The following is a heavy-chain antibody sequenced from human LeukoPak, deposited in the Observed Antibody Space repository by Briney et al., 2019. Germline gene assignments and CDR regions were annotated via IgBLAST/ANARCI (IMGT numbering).Heavy chain of an antibody. D-gene: IGHD1-26*01. Sequence: ASVKVSCKASGYRFTSYYLHWVRQAPGQGLEWMGWINPNSGGTNYAQKFQGRVTMTRDTSISTAYMELSRLRSDDTAVYYCAKEIKVGAFDAFDIWGQGTMVTVSS. CDR3: AKEIKVGAFDAFDI. CDR1: GYRFTSYY. CDR2: INPNSGGT. V-gene: IGHV1-2*02. J-gene: IGHJ3*02.